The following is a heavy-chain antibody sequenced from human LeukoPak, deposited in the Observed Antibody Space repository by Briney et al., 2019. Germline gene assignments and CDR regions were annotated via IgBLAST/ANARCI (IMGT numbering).Heavy chain of an antibody. V-gene: IGHV1-69*04. J-gene: IGHJ4*02. CDR1: GGTFISYT. CDR2: IIPILGIA. Sequence: GSSVKVSCKASGGTFISYTISWVRQAPGQGLEWMGRIIPILGIANYAQKFQGRVTITADKSTSTAYMELSSLRSEDTAVYYCAREVGLCGGDCYGLDYWGQGTLVTVSS. D-gene: IGHD2-21*01. CDR3: AREVGLCGGDCYGLDY.